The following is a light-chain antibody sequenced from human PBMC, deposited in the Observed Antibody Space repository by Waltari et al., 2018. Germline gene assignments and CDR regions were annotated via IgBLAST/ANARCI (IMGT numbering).Light chain of an antibody. CDR3: QVWDTSSDHVV. J-gene: IGLJ2*01. Sequence: SYVLTQPPSVSVAPGETARITCGGNNIGGQSVHWYQQRPGQAPVLGIYYDSDRPSGIPERFSGSNSGNTATLTISRVEAGDEADYYCQVWDTSSDHVVFGGGTELTVL. V-gene: IGLV3-21*04. CDR1: NIGGQS. CDR2: YDS.